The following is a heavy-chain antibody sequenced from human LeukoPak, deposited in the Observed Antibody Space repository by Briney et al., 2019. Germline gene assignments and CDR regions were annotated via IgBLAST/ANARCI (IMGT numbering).Heavy chain of an antibody. CDR1: GFTFDDYG. CDR2: INWNGGSR. Sequence: GGSLRLSCAASGFTFDDYGMSWVRQAPGKGLEWVSGINWNGGSRGYADSVKGRFTISRDNAKNSLYLQMNSLRAEDTAVYYCAKDRSDCSSTSCYAIDYWGQGTLVTVSS. V-gene: IGHV3-20*04. CDR3: AKDRSDCSSTSCYAIDY. D-gene: IGHD2-2*01. J-gene: IGHJ4*02.